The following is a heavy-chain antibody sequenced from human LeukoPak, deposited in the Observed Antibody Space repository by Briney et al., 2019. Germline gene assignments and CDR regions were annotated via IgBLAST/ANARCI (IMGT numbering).Heavy chain of an antibody. Sequence: GGSLRLSCAASGFTFSSYDMSWVRQAPGKGLEWVSGINKSGGGTYYADSVKGRFTMSRDNSKNTLFLQMNSLRTEDTAVYYCAKVTWSSSGSDYWGQGTLVTVSS. CDR1: GFTFSSYD. J-gene: IGHJ4*02. CDR3: AKVTWSSSGSDY. V-gene: IGHV3-23*01. CDR2: INKSGGGT. D-gene: IGHD6-19*01.